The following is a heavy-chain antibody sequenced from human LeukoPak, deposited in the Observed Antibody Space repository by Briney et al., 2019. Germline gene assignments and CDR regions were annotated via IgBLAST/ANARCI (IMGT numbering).Heavy chain of an antibody. CDR1: GGSISSYY. CDR3: ARDPRGYSGYDYQYYFDY. CDR2: IYYSGST. Sequence: SETLCLTCTVSGGSISSYYWSWIRQPPGKGLEWIGYIYYSGSTNYNPSLKSRVTISVDTSKNQFSLKLSSVTAADTAVYYCARDPRGYSGYDYQYYFDYWGQGTLVTVSS. J-gene: IGHJ4*02. D-gene: IGHD5-12*01. V-gene: IGHV4-59*01.